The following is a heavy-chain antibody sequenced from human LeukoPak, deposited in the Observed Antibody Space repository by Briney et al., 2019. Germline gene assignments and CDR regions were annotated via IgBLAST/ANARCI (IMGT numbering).Heavy chain of an antibody. CDR2: IYPDDSDT. D-gene: IGHD3-3*01. J-gene: IGHJ6*03. CDR3: ARHGSDFWSGYYQTSYYYYYMDV. CDR1: GYSFTTYW. V-gene: IGHV5-51*01. Sequence: GESLKISCKGSGYSFTTYWIGWVRQMPGKGLEWMGIIYPDDSDTRYSPSFQGQVTISADMSISTAYLQWSSLKASDAAMYYCARHGSDFWSGYYQTSYYYYYMDVWGKGTTVTVSS.